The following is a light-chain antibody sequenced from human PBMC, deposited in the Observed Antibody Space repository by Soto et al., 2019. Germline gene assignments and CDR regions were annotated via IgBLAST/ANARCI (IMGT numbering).Light chain of an antibody. CDR1: QSISSN. J-gene: IGKJ3*01. Sequence: EIVMTQSPATLSVSPGERATLSCRASQSISSNLAWYQQKPGQAPRLLIYGASTRATGIPATFSGSGSGTEFTXTISSLQSEDFAVYYCQQYNNWPFTXGP. V-gene: IGKV3-15*01. CDR2: GAS. CDR3: QQYNNWPFT.